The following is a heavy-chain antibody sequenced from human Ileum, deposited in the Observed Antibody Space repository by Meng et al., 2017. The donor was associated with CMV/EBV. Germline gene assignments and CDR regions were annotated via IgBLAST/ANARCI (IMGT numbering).Heavy chain of an antibody. D-gene: IGHD4-17*01. V-gene: IGHV5-51*01. CDR3: ARPIGDNWFDP. Sequence: SCQRSGYSFPSYWIGCVRQMPGKGLEWMAIIYPGDSDTRYSPSFQGQVTISADKSISTAYLQWSSLKASDTAMYYCARPIGDNWFDPWGQGTLVTVSS. CDR2: IYPGDSDT. J-gene: IGHJ5*02. CDR1: GYSFPSYW.